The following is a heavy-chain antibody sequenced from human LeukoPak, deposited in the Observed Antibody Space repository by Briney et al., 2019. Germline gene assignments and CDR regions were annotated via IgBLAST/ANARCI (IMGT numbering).Heavy chain of an antibody. CDR3: AKRRTHIVVVPAAIGAFDI. CDR2: ISGSGGST. J-gene: IGHJ3*02. CDR1: GFTFSSYA. Sequence: PGGSLRLSCAASGFTFSSYAMSWVRQAPGKGLEWVSAISGSGGSTYYADSVKGRFTISRDNSKNTLYLQMNSLRAEDTVVYYCAKRRTHIVVVPAAIGAFDIWGQGTMVTVSS. D-gene: IGHD2-2*01. V-gene: IGHV3-23*01.